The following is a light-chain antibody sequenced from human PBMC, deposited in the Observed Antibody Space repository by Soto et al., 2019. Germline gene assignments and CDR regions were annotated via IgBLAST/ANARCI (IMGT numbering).Light chain of an antibody. Sequence: QSVLTQPPSASGTPGQRVSISCSGSRSNIGSNSVNWYQHLPGTAPKLFIYDNNERPSGVPDRISGSKSGSAASLAISGLQSEDEADYYCAAWDDSLHGPVFGTGTKVTVL. CDR1: RSNIGSNS. CDR2: DNN. J-gene: IGLJ1*01. CDR3: AAWDDSLHGPV. V-gene: IGLV1-44*01.